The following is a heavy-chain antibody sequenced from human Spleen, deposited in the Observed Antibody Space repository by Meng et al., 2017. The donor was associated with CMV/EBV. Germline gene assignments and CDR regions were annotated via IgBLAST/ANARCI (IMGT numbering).Heavy chain of an antibody. V-gene: IGHV4-39*01. CDR2: IYYSGST. D-gene: IGHD3-3*01. Sequence: SETLSLTCTVSGGSTSSSSYYWGWIRQPPGRGLEWIGSIYYSGSTYYNPSLKSRVTISLDTSKNQFSLKLSSVTAADTAVYYCAGHDFWSGYHYYYGMDVWGQGTTVTVSS. J-gene: IGHJ6*02. CDR1: GGSTSSSSYY. CDR3: AGHDFWSGYHYYYGMDV.